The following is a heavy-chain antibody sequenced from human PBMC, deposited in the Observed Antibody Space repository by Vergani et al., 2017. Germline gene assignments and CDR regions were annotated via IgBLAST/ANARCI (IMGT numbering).Heavy chain of an antibody. CDR1: GYTFTYRY. V-gene: IGHV1-45*02. J-gene: IGHJ5*02. CDR3: ALAESSTSCINXVCITPETGSWFDP. D-gene: IGHD2-2*01. Sequence: QMQLVQSGAEVKKPGSSVKVSCKASGYTFTYRYLHWVRQAPGQALEWMGWITPFNGNTNYAQKFQDRVTITRDRSMSTAYMELSSLRSEDTAMYYCALAESSTSCINXVCITPETGSWFDPWGQGTLVTVSS. CDR2: ITPFNGNT.